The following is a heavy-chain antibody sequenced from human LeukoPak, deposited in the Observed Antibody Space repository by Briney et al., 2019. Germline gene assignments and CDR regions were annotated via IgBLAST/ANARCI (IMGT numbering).Heavy chain of an antibody. CDR1: GYTFTGYY. J-gene: IGHJ6*02. CDR2: INPNSGGT. Sequence: GASVKVSCKASGYTFTGYYMHWVRQAPGQGLEWMGWINPNSGGTNYAQKFQGRVTMTRDTSISTAYVELSRLRSDDTAVYYCARDESAAMTNYYYYYGMDVWGQGTTVTVSS. V-gene: IGHV1-2*02. D-gene: IGHD6-25*01. CDR3: ARDESAAMTNYYYYYGMDV.